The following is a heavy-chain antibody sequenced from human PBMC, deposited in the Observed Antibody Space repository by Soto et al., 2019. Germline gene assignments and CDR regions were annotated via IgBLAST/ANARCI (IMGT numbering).Heavy chain of an antibody. Sequence: SETLSLTCTISGGSISSYYWSWIRQPPGKGLEWIGYIYYSGNTNYNPSLKSRVTISVDTSKNQFSLKLSSVTAADTAVYYCARFYCEDTAMAPFDYWGQGTLVTVS. J-gene: IGHJ4*02. V-gene: IGHV4-59*01. CDR2: IYYSGNT. D-gene: IGHD5-18*01. CDR3: ARFYCEDTAMAPFDY. CDR1: GGSISSYY.